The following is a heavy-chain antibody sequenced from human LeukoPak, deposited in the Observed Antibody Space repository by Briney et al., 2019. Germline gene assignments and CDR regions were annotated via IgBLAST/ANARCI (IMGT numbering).Heavy chain of an antibody. CDR3: ARIAAAGTGHFDY. J-gene: IGHJ4*02. D-gene: IGHD6-13*01. CDR1: GGSISSGGYS. CDR2: IYHSGST. V-gene: IGHV4-30-2*01. Sequence: SSETLSLTCAVSGGSISSGGYSWSWIRQPSGKGLEWIGYIYHSGSTYYNPSLKSRVTISVDRSKNQFSLKLSSVTAADTAVYYCARIAAAGTGHFDYWGQGTLVTVSS.